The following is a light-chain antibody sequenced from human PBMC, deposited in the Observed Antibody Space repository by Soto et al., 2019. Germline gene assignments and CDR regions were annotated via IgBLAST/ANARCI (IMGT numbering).Light chain of an antibody. CDR2: NDN. V-gene: IGLV1-44*01. CDR3: AAWDDSLSGVV. J-gene: IGLJ2*01. CDR1: YSNVGTGYE. Sequence: QSVLTQPPSVSGTPGQRVTISCTGSYSNVGTGYEVHWYQHLPGTAPKLLIYNDNQRPSGVPDRFSGSKSGTSASLAISGLQSEDEADFYCAAWDDSLSGVVFGGGTKLTVL.